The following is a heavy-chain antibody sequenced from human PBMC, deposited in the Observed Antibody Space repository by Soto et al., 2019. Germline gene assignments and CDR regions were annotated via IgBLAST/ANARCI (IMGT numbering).Heavy chain of an antibody. Sequence: PSETPSLPSTVSGGSIIGYYWRWIRQPPGKGLEXXGXIYXXXXXNXXPSLKSRVTISVDTSKNQFSLKLCSVTAADTAVYYCARYTVKVGMDVWGQGSTDTASS. J-gene: IGHJ6*02. V-gene: IGHV4-59*01. CDR3: ARYTVKVGMDV. CDR1: GGSIIGYY. CDR2: IYXXXXX. D-gene: IGHD4-17*01.